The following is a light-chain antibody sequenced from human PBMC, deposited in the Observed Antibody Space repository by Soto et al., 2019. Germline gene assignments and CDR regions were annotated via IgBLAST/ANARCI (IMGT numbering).Light chain of an antibody. CDR3: QQYSYWPRT. CDR1: QSVSSY. J-gene: IGKJ1*01. CDR2: GAS. Sequence: EIVLTQSPATLSLSPGERATLSCRASQSVSSYLAWYQQKPGQAPRLLIYGASSRATGIPDRFSGSGSGTEFTLTISSLQSEDFAVYYCQQYSYWPRTFGQGTKV. V-gene: IGKV3D-15*01.